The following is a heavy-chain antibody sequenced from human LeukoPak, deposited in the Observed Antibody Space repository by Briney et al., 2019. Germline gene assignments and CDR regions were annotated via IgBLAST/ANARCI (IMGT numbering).Heavy chain of an antibody. D-gene: IGHD6-6*01. CDR2: INTETGNP. CDR3: ARGPAEQLTLYYFDY. CDR1: GYTFISYA. V-gene: IGHV7-4-1*02. J-gene: IGHJ4*02. Sequence: ASVKVSCKASGYTFISYAMNWVRQAPGQGLEWMGWINTETGNPTYAQGFTGQFVFSVDTSVNTAYLQISSLRTEDTAVYYCARGPAEQLTLYYFDYWGQGTLVTVSS.